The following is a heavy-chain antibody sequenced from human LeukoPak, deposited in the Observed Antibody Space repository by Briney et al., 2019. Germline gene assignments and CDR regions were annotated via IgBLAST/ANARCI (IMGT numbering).Heavy chain of an antibody. J-gene: IGHJ4*02. V-gene: IGHV3-9*01. CDR1: GFTFDDYA. Sequence: GGSLRLSCAASGFTFDDYAMHWVRQAPGKGLEWVSGISWNSGSIGYADSVKGRFTISRDNAKNSLYLQMNSLRAEDTAVYYCAGLWYWGQGTLVTVSS. CDR2: ISWNSGSI. CDR3: AGLWY. D-gene: IGHD2-21*01.